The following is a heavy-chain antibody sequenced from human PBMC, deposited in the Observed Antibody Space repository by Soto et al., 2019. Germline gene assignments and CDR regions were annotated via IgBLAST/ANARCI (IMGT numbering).Heavy chain of an antibody. CDR2: ISSSSSTI. J-gene: IGHJ4*02. CDR1: GFTFSSYS. Sequence: EVQLVESGGGLVQPGGSLRLSCAASGFTFSSYSMNWVRQAPGKGLEWFSYISSSSSTIYYADFVKSRFTISRDNAKNSLYLQMNSLRAEDTALYYCAREGASYDFWSGYLSGNYFDYWGQGTLVTVSS. D-gene: IGHD3-3*01. V-gene: IGHV3-48*01. CDR3: AREGASYDFWSGYLSGNYFDY.